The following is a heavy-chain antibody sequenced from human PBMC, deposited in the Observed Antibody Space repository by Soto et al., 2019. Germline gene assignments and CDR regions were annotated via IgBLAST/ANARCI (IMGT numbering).Heavy chain of an antibody. CDR3: ARERKGCSSTSCFDNLDY. CDR1: GFTFSSYS. CDR2: ISSSSSTI. J-gene: IGHJ4*02. Sequence: EVKLVASGGGLVQHGGSMRLSCAASGFTFSSYSMNWVRQATGKGLVWDSNISSSSSTIYYADSVKGRFTISRDNAKNSLYLQMNSLRAEDTAVYYCARERKGCSSTSCFDNLDYWGQGTLVTVSS. D-gene: IGHD2-2*01. V-gene: IGHV3-48*01.